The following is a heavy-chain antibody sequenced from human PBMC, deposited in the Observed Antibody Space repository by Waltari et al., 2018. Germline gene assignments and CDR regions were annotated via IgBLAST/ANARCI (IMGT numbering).Heavy chain of an antibody. CDR2: INHSGST. V-gene: IGHV4-34*01. Sequence: QVQLQQWGAGLLKPSETLSLTCAVYGGSFSGYYWSWIRQPPGKGLEWIGEINHSGSTNYNPSLKSRVTISVDTAKNQFSLKLSSVTAADTAVYYCARYPERAVAGAFDYWGQGTLVTVSS. CDR3: ARYPERAVAGAFDY. CDR1: GGSFSGYY. D-gene: IGHD6-19*01. J-gene: IGHJ4*02.